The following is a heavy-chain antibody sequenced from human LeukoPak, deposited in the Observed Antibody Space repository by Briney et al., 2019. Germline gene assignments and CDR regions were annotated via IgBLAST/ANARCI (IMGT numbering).Heavy chain of an antibody. Sequence: PSETLSLTCTVSGGSISSSSYYWGWIRQPPGKGLEWIGSIYYSGSTYYNPSLKSRVTISVDTSKNQFSLKLSSVTAADTAVYYCARDVGIVGATSLGFDYWGQGTLVTVSS. CDR3: ARDVGIVGATSLGFDY. V-gene: IGHV4-39*07. CDR1: GGSISSSSYY. J-gene: IGHJ4*02. CDR2: IYYSGST. D-gene: IGHD1-26*01.